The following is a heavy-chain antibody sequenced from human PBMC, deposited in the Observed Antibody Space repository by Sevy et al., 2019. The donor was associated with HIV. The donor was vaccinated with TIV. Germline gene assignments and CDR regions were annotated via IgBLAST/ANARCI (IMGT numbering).Heavy chain of an antibody. CDR2: IRSKANSYAT. D-gene: IGHD3-10*01. V-gene: IGHV3-73*01. Sequence: GGSLRLSCAASGFTFSGSAMHWVRQASGKGLEWVGRIRSKANSYATAYAASVKGRFTISRDDSKNTAYLQMNSLKTEDTAVYYCSRQRVLPWFGEFLDYYYYGMDVWGRGTTVTVSS. CDR1: GFTFSGSA. CDR3: SRQRVLPWFGEFLDYYYYGMDV. J-gene: IGHJ6*02.